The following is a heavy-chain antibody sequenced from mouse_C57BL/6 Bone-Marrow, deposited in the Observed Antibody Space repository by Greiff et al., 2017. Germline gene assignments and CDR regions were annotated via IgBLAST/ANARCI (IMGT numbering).Heavy chain of an antibody. D-gene: IGHD1-1*01. CDR1: GFTFSDYG. V-gene: IGHV5-17*01. CDR3: ATLYYYGSSRYLYFDV. J-gene: IGHJ1*03. CDR2: ISSGSSTI. Sequence: EVKLMESGGGLVKPGGSLKLSCAASGFTFSDYGMHWVRQAPEKGLEWVAYISSGSSTIYYADTVKGRFTISRDNAKNTLFLQMTSLRSEDTAMYYCATLYYYGSSRYLYFDVWGTGTTVTVSS.